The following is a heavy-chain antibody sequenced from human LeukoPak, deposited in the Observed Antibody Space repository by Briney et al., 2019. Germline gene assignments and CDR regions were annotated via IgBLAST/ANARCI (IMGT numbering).Heavy chain of an antibody. CDR2: ISYDGSDK. Sequence: GGSLRLSCAASGLXFSNYDIHWVRQAPGKGLEWVAVISYDGSDKKDADSVKGRITISRDNSKNTLYLEMSSLRVEDTAVYYCARDLSGSYSFDYWGQGTLVTVSS. CDR3: ARDLSGSYSFDY. J-gene: IGHJ4*02. CDR1: GLXFSNYD. V-gene: IGHV3-30*04. D-gene: IGHD1-26*01.